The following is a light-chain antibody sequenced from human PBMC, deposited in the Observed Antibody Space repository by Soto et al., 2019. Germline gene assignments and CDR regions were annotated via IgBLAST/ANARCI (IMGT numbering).Light chain of an antibody. CDR3: QQYNRWPSYT. V-gene: IGKV3-15*01. CDR1: QSVSSS. J-gene: IGKJ2*01. Sequence: EVVMTQSPATLSVSPGERATLSCRASQSVSSSLAWYQQKPGQAPRLLIYGTSTRATGIPARFSGSGSGTEFTRTIRSLQSEDFAVYYCQQYNRWPSYTFGQGTKLEIK. CDR2: GTS.